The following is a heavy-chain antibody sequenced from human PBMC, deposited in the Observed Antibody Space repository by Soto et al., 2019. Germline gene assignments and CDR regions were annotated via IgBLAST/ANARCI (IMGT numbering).Heavy chain of an antibody. CDR2: ISYDGSNK. CDR3: AKAVVKGVPAAKAYYYYGMAV. CDR1: GFTFSSYV. D-gene: IGHD2-2*01. J-gene: IGHJ6*02. Sequence: QVQLVESGGGVAQPGRSLRLSCAASGFTFSSYVMPWVRQAPGKGLEWVAVISYDGSNKYYADSVKGRFTLSRDNSKNTLYLQMNSLRAEDTAVYYCAKAVVKGVPAAKAYYYYGMAVWGQGTTVTVAS. V-gene: IGHV3-30*18.